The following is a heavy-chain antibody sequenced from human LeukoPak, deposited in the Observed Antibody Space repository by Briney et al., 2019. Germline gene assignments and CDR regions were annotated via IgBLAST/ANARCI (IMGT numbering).Heavy chain of an antibody. Sequence: GESLKISCKGSGYSFTSYWIGWGRQMPGKGREWRGIIYPGDSDTRYSPSFQGQVTISADKSISTAYLQWSSLKASDTAMYYCARTGIAVAGYLAHDYMDVWGKGTTVTVSS. CDR1: GYSFTSYW. CDR2: IYPGDSDT. D-gene: IGHD6-19*01. CDR3: ARTGIAVAGYLAHDYMDV. V-gene: IGHV5-51*01. J-gene: IGHJ6*03.